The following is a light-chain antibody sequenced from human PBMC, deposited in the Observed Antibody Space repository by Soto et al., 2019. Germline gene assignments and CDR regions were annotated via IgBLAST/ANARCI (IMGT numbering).Light chain of an antibody. CDR3: SSYAGSSNV. J-gene: IGLJ1*01. Sequence: QSVLTQPPSASGSPGQSVAISCTGTSIDVGGYNYVSWYQQHPGKAPKLMIYEVNKRPSGVPDRFSGSKSGNTASLTVSGLQAEDEADYYCSSYAGSSNVFXTGTNVTVL. CDR1: SIDVGGYNY. V-gene: IGLV2-8*01. CDR2: EVN.